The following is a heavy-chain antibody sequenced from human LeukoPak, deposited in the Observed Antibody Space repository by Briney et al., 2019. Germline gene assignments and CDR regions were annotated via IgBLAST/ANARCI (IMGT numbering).Heavy chain of an antibody. D-gene: IGHD4-17*01. Sequence: SVKASCKASGGTFSSYAISWVRQAPGQGLEWMGGIIPIFGTANYAQEFQGRVTITADESTSTAYMELSSLRSEDTAVYYCARVSYGDYYYYYGMDVWGQGTTVTVSS. CDR2: IIPIFGTA. CDR3: ARVSYGDYYYYYGMDV. J-gene: IGHJ6*02. CDR1: GGTFSSYA. V-gene: IGHV1-69*13.